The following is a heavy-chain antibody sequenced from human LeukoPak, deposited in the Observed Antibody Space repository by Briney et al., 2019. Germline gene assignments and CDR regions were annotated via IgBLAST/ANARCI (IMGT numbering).Heavy chain of an antibody. CDR3: AKDPPLGDFWSGYYNHY. Sequence: QPGGSLRLSCAGSVFTFSSYGMSWVRQAPGKGLEWISAISGSGGSTYYADSVKGRFTISRDNSKNTLYLQMNSLRAEDTAVYYCAKDPPLGDFWSGYYNHYWGQGTLVTVSS. J-gene: IGHJ4*02. V-gene: IGHV3-23*01. D-gene: IGHD3-3*01. CDR2: ISGSGGST. CDR1: VFTFSSYG.